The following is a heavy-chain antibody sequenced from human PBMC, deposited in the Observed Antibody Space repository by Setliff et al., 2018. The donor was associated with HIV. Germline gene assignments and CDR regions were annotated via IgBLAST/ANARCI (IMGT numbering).Heavy chain of an antibody. CDR1: GGSISSYY. V-gene: IGHV4-4*09. CDR2: IYSSGST. D-gene: IGHD5-18*01. CDR3: AKDPGISGSSYGPPAKYMDV. J-gene: IGHJ6*03. Sequence: SETLSLTCTVSGGSISSYYWSWIRQPPGKGLEWLGHIYSSGSTNYNPSLKSRVTISVDTSKNQFSLKLYSVTAADTAVYFCAKDPGISGSSYGPPAKYMDVWGKGTTVTVSS.